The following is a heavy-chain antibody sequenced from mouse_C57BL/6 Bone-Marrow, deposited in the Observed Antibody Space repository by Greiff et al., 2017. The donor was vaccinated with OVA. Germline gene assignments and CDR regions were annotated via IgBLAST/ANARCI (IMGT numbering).Heavy chain of an antibody. D-gene: IGHD1-1*01. CDR1: GFSFNTYA. CDR3: VDTTVYYYAKGY. J-gene: IGHJ4*01. Sequence: EVLLVESGGELVKPKGSLKLSCAASGFSFNTYAMTWVRQAPGKGLEWVATISSKSNNSATYYGVSVKDRFTVYRDDSKSMVYLQMNNLKSEDTAVYYCVDTTVYYYAKGYWGQGTPVTVSS. CDR2: ISSKSNNSAT. V-gene: IGHV10-1*01.